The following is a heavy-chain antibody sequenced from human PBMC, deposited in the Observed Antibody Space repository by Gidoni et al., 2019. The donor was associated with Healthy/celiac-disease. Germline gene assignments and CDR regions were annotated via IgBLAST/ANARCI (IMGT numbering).Heavy chain of an antibody. CDR2: IYYSGST. CDR3: ARGTQYYDFWSGSFYYYGMDV. CDR1: GGSISSYY. J-gene: IGHJ6*02. D-gene: IGHD3-3*01. V-gene: IGHV4-59*01. Sequence: QVQLQESGPGLVKPSETLSLTCTVSGGSISSYYWSWIRQPPGKGLEWIGYIYYSGSTNYNPSLKSRVTISVDTSKNQFSLKLSSVTAADTAVYYCARGTQYYDFWSGSFYYYGMDVWGQGTTVTVSS.